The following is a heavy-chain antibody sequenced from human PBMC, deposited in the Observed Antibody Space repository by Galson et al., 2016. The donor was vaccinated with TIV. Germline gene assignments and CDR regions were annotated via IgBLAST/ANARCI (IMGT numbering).Heavy chain of an antibody. CDR2: IIPMIGTP. Sequence: SVKVSCKASGDTFNSYGIAWVRQAPGQGLEWMGGIIPMIGTPKYAQKFQGRVTITADKSTSTAYMELSSLRSEATARYYCARVVLAYSNYDGYYHGMDVWGQGTTVTVSS. CDR3: ARVVLAYSNYDGYYHGMDV. CDR1: GDTFNSYG. J-gene: IGHJ6*02. V-gene: IGHV1-69*06. D-gene: IGHD4-11*01.